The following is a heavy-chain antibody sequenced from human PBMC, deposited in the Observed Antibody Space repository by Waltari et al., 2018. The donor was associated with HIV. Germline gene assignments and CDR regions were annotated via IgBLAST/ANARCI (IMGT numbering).Heavy chain of an antibody. CDR1: CGTFTNDG. V-gene: IGHV1-69*01. J-gene: IGHJ5*02. D-gene: IGHD3-3*01. CDR3: ARSSPGDDFWSGKLVS. CDR2: IIPILGTT. Sequence: GQLVQSGAAVRKLGPSVPFSGKTACGTFTNDGVDWVRQAPGQGLELVGQIIPILGTTNYAQKFQGRVTITAGESTGTVYMELRSLRSEDTAMYYCARSSPGDDFWSGKLVSWGQGTQVTVSS.